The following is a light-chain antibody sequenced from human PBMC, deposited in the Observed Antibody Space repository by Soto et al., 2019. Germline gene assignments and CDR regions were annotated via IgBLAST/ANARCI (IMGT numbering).Light chain of an antibody. J-gene: IGKJ2*01. Sequence: EIVLTQSPATLSLSPGERATLSCRASQSVSSYLAWYQQKPGQAPRLLIYDASNRATGIPARFSGGGSGTDFTLTITSLEPEDFAVYYCQQRRNWPPYTFGQGPKLEIK. CDR2: DAS. CDR3: QQRRNWPPYT. CDR1: QSVSSY. V-gene: IGKV3-11*01.